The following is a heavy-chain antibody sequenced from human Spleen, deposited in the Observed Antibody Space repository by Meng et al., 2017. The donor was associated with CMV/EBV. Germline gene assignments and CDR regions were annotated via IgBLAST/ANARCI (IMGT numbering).Heavy chain of an antibody. CDR1: GFTFSSYG. D-gene: IGHD1-20*01. J-gene: IGHJ4*02. V-gene: IGHV3-30*02. Sequence: GESLKISCAASGFTFSSYGMHWVRQAPGKGLEWVAFIRYDGSNKYYADSVKGRFTISRDNSKNMLYLQMNSLRAEDTAVYYCAKDDNWNGNYWGQGTLVTVSS. CDR2: IRYDGSNK. CDR3: AKDDNWNGNY.